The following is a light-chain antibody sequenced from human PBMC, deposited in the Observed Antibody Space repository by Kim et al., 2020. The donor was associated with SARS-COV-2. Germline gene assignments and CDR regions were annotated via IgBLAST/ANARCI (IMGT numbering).Light chain of an antibody. CDR2: EGS. CDR3: CSYAGSSTYVV. Sequence: QSVTISCTGTSSDIGSYNLVSWYQQHPGNAPKLMIYEGSKRPSGVSNRFSGSKSGNTASLTISGLQAEDEADYYCCSYAGSSTYVVFGGGTQLTVL. J-gene: IGLJ2*01. V-gene: IGLV2-23*01. CDR1: SSDIGSYNL.